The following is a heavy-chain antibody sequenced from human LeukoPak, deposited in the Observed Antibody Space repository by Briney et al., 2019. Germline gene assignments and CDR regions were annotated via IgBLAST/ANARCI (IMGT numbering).Heavy chain of an antibody. CDR2: ISGSGGST. CDR3: AKGDSGSYYNWFDP. CDR1: GFTFSSYA. J-gene: IGHJ5*02. V-gene: IGHV3-23*01. D-gene: IGHD3-10*01. Sequence: GGSLRLSCAASGFTFSSYAMSWVRQAPGKGLEWVSAISGSGGSTYYADSVKGRFTISRDNSKNALYLQMNSLRAEDTAVYYCAKGDSGSYYNWFDPWGQGTLVTVSS.